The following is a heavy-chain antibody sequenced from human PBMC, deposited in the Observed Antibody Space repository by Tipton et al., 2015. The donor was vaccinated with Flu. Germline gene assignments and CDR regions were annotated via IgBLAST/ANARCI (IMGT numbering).Heavy chain of an antibody. D-gene: IGHD3-3*01. CDR1: GGSISLNY. J-gene: IGHJ6*01. Sequence: TLSLTCTVSGGSISLNYWSWIRQPPGKGLEWIGYICYSGNSNYNPSLKSRVTISVDTSKNQLSLKLNSVTTADTAVYYCARGDEFWSGYGGGMDVWGQGTTVTVSS. CDR3: ARGDEFWSGYGGGMDV. CDR2: ICYSGNS. V-gene: IGHV4-59*01.